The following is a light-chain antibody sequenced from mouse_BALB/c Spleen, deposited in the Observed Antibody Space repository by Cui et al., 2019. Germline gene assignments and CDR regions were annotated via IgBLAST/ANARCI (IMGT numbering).Light chain of an antibody. Sequence: DIQMTQSPASLSACVGETVTITCRASENIYSYLAWYQEKQGKSPQLLVYNAKTLAEGVPSRFSGSGSGTQFSLKINSLQPEDFGSYYCQHHYGTPYTFGGGTKLEIK. J-gene: IGKJ2*01. CDR3: QHHYGTPYT. V-gene: IGKV12-44*01. CDR1: ENIYSY. CDR2: NAK.